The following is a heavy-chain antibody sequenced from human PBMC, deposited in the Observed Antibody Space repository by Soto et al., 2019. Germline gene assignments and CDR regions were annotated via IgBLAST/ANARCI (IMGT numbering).Heavy chain of an antibody. CDR1: GGSISSSSYY. D-gene: IGHD1-26*01. Sequence: PSETLSLTCTVSGGSISSSSYYWGWIRQPPGKGLEWIGSIYYSGSTYYKTSLKNQDTISVNTSKNKLSLKLNSVTAADTAVYYFARLARIVGAPYYFDYWGQGTLVTVSS. CDR3: ARLARIVGAPYYFDY. V-gene: IGHV4-39*01. J-gene: IGHJ4*02. CDR2: IYYSGST.